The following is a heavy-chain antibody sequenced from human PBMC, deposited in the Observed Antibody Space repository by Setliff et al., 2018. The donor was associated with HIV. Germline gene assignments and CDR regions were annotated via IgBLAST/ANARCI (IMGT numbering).Heavy chain of an antibody. CDR2: IYPGDSDT. J-gene: IGHJ4*02. CDR1: GYSFTSYW. Sequence: LGESLKISCKGSGYSFTSYWIGWVRQMPGKGLEWMGIIYPGDSDTRYSPSFQGQVTISADKSISTAYLQWSSLKASDTAMYYCALLRGYWYGSGQVGELYGFWGQGTPVTVSS. D-gene: IGHD3-10*01. V-gene: IGHV5-51*01. CDR3: ALLRGYWYGSGQVGELYGF.